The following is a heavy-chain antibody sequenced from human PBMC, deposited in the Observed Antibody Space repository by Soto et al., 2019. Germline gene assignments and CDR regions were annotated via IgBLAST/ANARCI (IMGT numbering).Heavy chain of an antibody. V-gene: IGHV4-34*01. CDR1: GGSFSGYH. Sequence: PSETLSLTCAVYGGSFSGYHWSWIRQPPGKGLEWIGVINHSGSTNYIPSLKSRVTISVDTSKNQFSLKLSSVTAADTAVYYCARGDGNIWGQGTMVTVSS. J-gene: IGHJ3*02. CDR2: INHSGST. CDR3: ARGDGNI. D-gene: IGHD1-26*01.